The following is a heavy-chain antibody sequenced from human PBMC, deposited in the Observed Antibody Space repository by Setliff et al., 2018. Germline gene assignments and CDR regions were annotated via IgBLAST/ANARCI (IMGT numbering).Heavy chain of an antibody. CDR1: GFNFNIYS. D-gene: IGHD3-22*01. CDR2: IRSFSSAI. V-gene: IGHV3-48*01. J-gene: IGHJ6*03. CDR3: ARGRPDYHYDSSGPSYYYYMDV. Sequence: GESLKISCATSGFNFNIYSLSWVRQAPGTGLEWVSFIRSFSSAIYYADSVKGRFTISRDDAKNSLYLQMSSLRAEETAVYYCARGRPDYHYDSSGPSYYYYMDVWGAGTMVTVSS.